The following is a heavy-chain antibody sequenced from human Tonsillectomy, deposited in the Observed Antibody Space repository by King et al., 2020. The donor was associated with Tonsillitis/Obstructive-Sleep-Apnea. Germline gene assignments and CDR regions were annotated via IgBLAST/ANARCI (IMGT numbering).Heavy chain of an antibody. CDR1: GFTFSSYG. V-gene: IGHV3-33*01. CDR3: ARDYEGDYCDF. J-gene: IGHJ4*02. D-gene: IGHD5-12*01. CDR2: IWYDGSNK. Sequence: VQLVESGGGVVQPGRSLRLSCAASGFTFSSYGMHLVRQAPGKGLAWVAVIWYDGSNKYYADSVKGRFTISRDNSKNTLHLQMNSLRAEDTAVYYCARDYEGDYCDFWRQGTLVTVSS.